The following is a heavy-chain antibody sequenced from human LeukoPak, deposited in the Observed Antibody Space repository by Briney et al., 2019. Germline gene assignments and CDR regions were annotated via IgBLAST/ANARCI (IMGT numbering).Heavy chain of an antibody. CDR2: ILYDGSNE. J-gene: IGHJ4*02. CDR3: AKDPGLRLKNFEY. Sequence: PGRSLRLSCAASGFTFNTYGMHWVRQAPGKGLEWVAIILYDGSNEDNADSVKGRFTISRDNTKNTLYLQMNSLRAEDTAVYYCAKDPGLRLKNFEYWGQGNLVTVSS. D-gene: IGHD5-12*01. CDR1: GFTFNTYG. V-gene: IGHV3-30*18.